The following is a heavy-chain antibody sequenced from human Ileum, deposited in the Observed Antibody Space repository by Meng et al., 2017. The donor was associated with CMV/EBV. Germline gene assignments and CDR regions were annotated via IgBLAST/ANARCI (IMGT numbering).Heavy chain of an antibody. V-gene: IGHV4-39*07. J-gene: IGHJ5*02. CDR1: ISSSSYY. CDR2: IYYSGST. D-gene: IGHD4-17*01. CDR3: ARSEFHAHYGDYTNWFDP. Sequence: ISSSSYYWGWIRQPPGKGLEWIGSIYYSGSTYYNPSLKSRVTISVDTSKNQFSLKLSSVTAADTAVYYCARSEFHAHYGDYTNWFDPWGQGTLVTVSS.